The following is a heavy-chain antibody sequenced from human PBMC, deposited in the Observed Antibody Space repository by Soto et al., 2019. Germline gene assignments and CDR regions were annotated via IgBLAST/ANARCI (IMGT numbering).Heavy chain of an antibody. CDR2: MSGIGGGT. V-gene: IGHV3-23*01. J-gene: IGHJ6*02. CDR3: AGAYCSGTTCYGRYCMNG. D-gene: IGHD2-2*01. CDR1: AFSFTNYG. Sequence: GVSLRRSWAASAFSFTNYGMHWVRQASGKVPEWVSSMSGIGGGTCYADSVKGRFTISRDNSKNKWFLQMNSLRAEDTAIYYCAGAYCSGTTCYGRYCMNGWGQGTTVTVSS.